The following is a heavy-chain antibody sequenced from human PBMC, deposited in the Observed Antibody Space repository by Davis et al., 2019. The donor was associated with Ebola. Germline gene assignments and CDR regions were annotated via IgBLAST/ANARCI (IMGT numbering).Heavy chain of an antibody. D-gene: IGHD2-21*02. V-gene: IGHV3-30*02. CDR1: GFTFSSYG. CDR2: IRYDGSNK. CDR3: AKVVSPIVVVTEG. J-gene: IGHJ4*02. Sequence: GESLKISCAASGFTFSSYGMHWVRQAPGKGLERVAFIRYDGSNKYYADSVKGRFTISRDNSKNTLYLQMNSLRAEDTAVYYCAKVVSPIVVVTEGWGQGTLVTVSS.